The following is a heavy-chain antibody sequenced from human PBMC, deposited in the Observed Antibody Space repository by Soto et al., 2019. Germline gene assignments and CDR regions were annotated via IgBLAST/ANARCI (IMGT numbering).Heavy chain of an antibody. CDR1: GGSFSGYY. Sequence: QVQLQQWGAGLLKPSETLSLTCAVYGGSFSGYYWSWIRQPPGKGLEWSGEINHSGSTNYNPSLKSRVTISVDTSKNQFSLKLSSVTAADTAVYYCARGQPYYDFWSGPKDAFDIWGQGTMVTVSS. CDR2: INHSGST. D-gene: IGHD3-3*01. J-gene: IGHJ3*02. CDR3: ARGQPYYDFWSGPKDAFDI. V-gene: IGHV4-34*01.